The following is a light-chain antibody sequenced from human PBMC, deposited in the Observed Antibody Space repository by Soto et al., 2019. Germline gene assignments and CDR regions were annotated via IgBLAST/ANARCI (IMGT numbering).Light chain of an antibody. V-gene: IGLV2-14*01. Sequence: QSALTQPASVSGSPGQSITISCTGTSSDVGTYNYVSWYQHHPGKAPKLMIYEVNNRPSGVSNRFSGSKSGNTASLTISGRQAADEADYYCCSYTTSSTLVVFGGGTKLTVL. CDR3: CSYTTSSTLVV. J-gene: IGLJ3*02. CDR2: EVN. CDR1: SSDVGTYNY.